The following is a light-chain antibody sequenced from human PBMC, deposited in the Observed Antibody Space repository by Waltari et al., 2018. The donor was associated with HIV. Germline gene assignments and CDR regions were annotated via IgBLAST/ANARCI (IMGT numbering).Light chain of an antibody. J-gene: IGKJ4*01. V-gene: IGKV3-11*01. CDR1: QSVSSY. CDR3: QQRNNWPPVT. CDR2: DAS. Sequence: EIVLTQSPATLSLSPGERATLPCRASQSVSSYLAWYQQKPGQAPRLLIYDASNRAIGIPARFSGSGSGTDITLTISSLEPEEFAVYYCQQRNNWPPVTFGGGTKVEIK.